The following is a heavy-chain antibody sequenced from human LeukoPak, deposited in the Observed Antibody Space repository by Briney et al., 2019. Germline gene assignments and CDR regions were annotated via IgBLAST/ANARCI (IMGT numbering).Heavy chain of an antibody. Sequence: PGGSLRLSCAAPGFTFSSYGMHWVRQAPGKGLEWVAVISYDGSNKYYADSVKGRFTISRDNSKNTLYLQMNSLRAEDTAVYYCAKDGDFWSGFAPGFDPWGQGTLVTVSS. CDR1: GFTFSSYG. CDR3: AKDGDFWSGFAPGFDP. CDR2: ISYDGSNK. J-gene: IGHJ5*02. V-gene: IGHV3-30*18. D-gene: IGHD3-3*01.